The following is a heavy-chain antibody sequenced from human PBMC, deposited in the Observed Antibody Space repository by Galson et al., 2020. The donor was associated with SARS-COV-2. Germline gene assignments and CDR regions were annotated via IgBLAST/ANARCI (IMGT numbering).Heavy chain of an antibody. V-gene: IGHV5-51*01. CDR1: GYTFTNHW. CDR2: IYPGDSDT. J-gene: IGHJ2*01. Sequence: GESLKISCKGSGYTFTNHWIAWVRQMPGKGLEWMGIIYPGDSDTRYSPSFQGQVTISADKSISTAYMRWTSLKASDTAIYYCARLARGINWYFDLWGRGTLVSVSS. CDR3: ARLARGINWYFDL. D-gene: IGHD2-21*01.